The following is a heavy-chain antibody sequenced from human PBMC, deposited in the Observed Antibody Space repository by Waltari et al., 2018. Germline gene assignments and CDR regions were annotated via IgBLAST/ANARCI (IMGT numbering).Heavy chain of an antibody. CDR3: ARPLVEGYYYDSSGYYFDY. D-gene: IGHD3-22*01. J-gene: IGHJ4*02. CDR1: GGSISSSSYY. V-gene: IGHV4-39*01. CDR2: INYSGST. Sequence: QLQLQESGPGLVKPSETLSLTCTVAGGSISSSSYYLGWTRQPPGTWMEWIGSINYSGSTYYNPSLKSRVTISVDTSKNQFSLKLSSVTAADTAVYYCARPLVEGYYYDSSGYYFDYWGQGTLVTVSS.